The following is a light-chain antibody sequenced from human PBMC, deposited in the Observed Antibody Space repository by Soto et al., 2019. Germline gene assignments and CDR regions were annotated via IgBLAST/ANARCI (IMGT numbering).Light chain of an antibody. CDR2: DAS. J-gene: IGKJ5*01. CDR1: QTISRW. Sequence: DIQLTQTPSTLPASVGDEVTITCRASQTISRWLAWYQQKPGRAPKLLIYDASTLESGVPSRFSGSGSETEFTLTISRLQPDDFATYFCHSRAFGQGTRLAIK. CDR3: HSRA. V-gene: IGKV1-5*01.